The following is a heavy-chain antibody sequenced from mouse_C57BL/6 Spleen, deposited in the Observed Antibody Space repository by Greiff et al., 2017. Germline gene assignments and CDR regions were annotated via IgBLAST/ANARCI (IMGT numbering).Heavy chain of an antibody. CDR1: GYAFTNYL. CDR2: INPGSGGT. D-gene: IGHD1-3*01. CDR3: ASSGDYNYYFDY. V-gene: IGHV1-54*01. J-gene: IGHJ2*01. Sequence: QAQLQQSGAELVRPGTSVKVSCKASGYAFTNYLIEWVKQRPGQGLEWIGVINPGSGGTNYNEKFKGKATLTADKSSSTAYIELRSLTSEDSAVYFCASSGDYNYYFDYWGQGTTLTVSS.